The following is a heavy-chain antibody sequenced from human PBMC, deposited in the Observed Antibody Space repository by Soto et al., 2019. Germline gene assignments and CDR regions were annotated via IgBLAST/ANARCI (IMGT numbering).Heavy chain of an antibody. Sequence: EVQLVESGGGLVQPGGSLRLSCAASGFTFNSYWGNWVRQAPGKGLEWVANINQDGSDKYYVDSVKGRFTISRDNVKTSLFLQLNSLRAEDTAIYYCAGDRGVSTRPKGYWGQGTLVTVSS. CDR3: AGDRGVSTRPKGY. CDR1: GFTFNSYW. D-gene: IGHD6-6*01. J-gene: IGHJ4*02. CDR2: INQDGSDK. V-gene: IGHV3-7*03.